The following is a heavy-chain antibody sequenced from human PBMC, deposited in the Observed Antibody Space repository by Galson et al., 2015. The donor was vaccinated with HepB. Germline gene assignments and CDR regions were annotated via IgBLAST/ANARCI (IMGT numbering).Heavy chain of an antibody. V-gene: IGHV3-23*01. D-gene: IGHD3-22*01. CDR3: AKDHLPYDSSGYYAQAFDS. J-gene: IGHJ4*02. CDR1: GFTFSSYA. CDR2: SSGSGGST. Sequence: SLRLSCAASGFTFSSYAMSWVRQAPGKGLEWVSASSGSGGSTYYADSVKGRFTISRDNSKNTLYLQMNSLRAEDTAVYYCAKDHLPYDSSGYYAQAFDSWGQGTLVTVSS.